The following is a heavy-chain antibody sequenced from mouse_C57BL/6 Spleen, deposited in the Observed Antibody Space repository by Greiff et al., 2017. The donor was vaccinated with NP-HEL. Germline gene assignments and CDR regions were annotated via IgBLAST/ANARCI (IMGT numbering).Heavy chain of an antibody. CDR3: ASRIITTVMEY. Sequence: QVQLKQPGAELVRPGTSVKLSCKASGYTFTSYWMHWVKQRPGQGLEWIGVIDPSDSYTNYNQKFKGKATLTVDTSSSTAYMQLSSLTSEDSAVYYCASRIITTVMEYGGQGTSVTVSS. CDR1: GYTFTSYW. J-gene: IGHJ4*01. CDR2: IDPSDSYT. D-gene: IGHD1-1*01. V-gene: IGHV1-59*01.